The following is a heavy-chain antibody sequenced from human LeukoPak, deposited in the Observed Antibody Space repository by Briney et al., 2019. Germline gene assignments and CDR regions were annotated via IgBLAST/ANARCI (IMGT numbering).Heavy chain of an antibody. CDR2: ISSSSSYI. D-gene: IGHD4-17*01. CDR1: AFSLNAYN. CDR3: ARDLSAYGDFDY. V-gene: IGHV3-21*01. J-gene: IGHJ4*02. Sequence: GGSLRLSCAASAFSLNAYNMNWVRQAPGKGLEWVSSISSSSSYIYYADSVKGRFTISGDNAKNSLYLQMNSLRAEDTAVYYCARDLSAYGDFDYWGQGTLVTASS.